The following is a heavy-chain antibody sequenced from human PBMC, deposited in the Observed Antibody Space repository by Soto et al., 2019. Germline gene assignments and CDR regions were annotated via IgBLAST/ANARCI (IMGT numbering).Heavy chain of an antibody. Sequence: GESLKISCKGSGYSFTSYWIGWVRQMPGKGLEWMGIIYPGDSDTRYSPSFQGQVTISADKSISTAYLQWSSLKASDTAMYYCARATMVRGQRQNYYYYGMDVWGQGTTVTVSS. CDR3: ARATMVRGQRQNYYYYGMDV. V-gene: IGHV5-51*01. CDR2: IYPGDSDT. CDR1: GYSFTSYW. D-gene: IGHD3-10*01. J-gene: IGHJ6*02.